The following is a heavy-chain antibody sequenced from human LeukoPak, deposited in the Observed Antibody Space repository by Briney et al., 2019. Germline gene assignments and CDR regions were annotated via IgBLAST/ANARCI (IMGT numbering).Heavy chain of an antibody. Sequence: ASVKVSCKASGYTFTGYYMHWVRQAPGQGLEWMGWINPNSGGINYAQKFQGRVTMTRDTSISTAYMELSRLRSDDTAVYYCARVPFGGVIVIEPYYFDYWGQGILVTVSS. CDR2: INPNSGGI. CDR3: ARVPFGGVIVIEPYYFDY. CDR1: GYTFTGYY. J-gene: IGHJ4*02. D-gene: IGHD3-16*02. V-gene: IGHV1-2*02.